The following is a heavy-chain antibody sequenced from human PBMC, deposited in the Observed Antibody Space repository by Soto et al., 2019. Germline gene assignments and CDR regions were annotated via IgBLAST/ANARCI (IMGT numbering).Heavy chain of an antibody. J-gene: IGHJ4*02. CDR2: INPNSGNT. D-gene: IGHD3-3*01. CDR1: GYTFTIYY. V-gene: IGHV1-46*01. CDR3: ARGLTYYDFWSGPL. Sequence: ASVKVSCKASGYTFTIYYMHWVRQAPGQGLEWMGIINPNSGNTSYAQKFQGRVTMTRNTSISTAYMELSSLRSEDTAVYYCARGLTYYDFWSGPLWGQGTLVTVSS.